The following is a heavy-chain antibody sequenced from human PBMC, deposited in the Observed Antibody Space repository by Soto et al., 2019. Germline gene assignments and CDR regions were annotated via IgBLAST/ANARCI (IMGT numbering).Heavy chain of an antibody. CDR3: AKLGSSAWSPHYYFDY. Sequence: GKGLEWVSAITGSGSDTYYLDSVKGRFPISRDNSKNTLFLQVNSLRAEDTAIYYCAKLGSSAWSPHYYFDYWGQGTLVTSPQ. V-gene: IGHV3-23*01. CDR2: ITGSGSDT. D-gene: IGHD3-10*01. J-gene: IGHJ4*02.